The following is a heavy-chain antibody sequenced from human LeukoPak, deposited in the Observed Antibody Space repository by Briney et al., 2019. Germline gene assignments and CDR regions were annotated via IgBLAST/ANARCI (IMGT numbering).Heavy chain of an antibody. V-gene: IGHV5-51*01. D-gene: IGHD4/OR15-4a*01. CDR3: ARQDGRGLYYFDY. Sequence: GESLKTFCKGSGYSFTYYWIGWVRQMPGKGLEWMGIIYPADSDTRYSPSFQGQVTISADKSTSTAYLQWSSLKASDTAMYYCARQDGRGLYYFDYWGQATLVTVSS. CDR2: IYPADSDT. CDR1: GYSFTYYW. J-gene: IGHJ4*02.